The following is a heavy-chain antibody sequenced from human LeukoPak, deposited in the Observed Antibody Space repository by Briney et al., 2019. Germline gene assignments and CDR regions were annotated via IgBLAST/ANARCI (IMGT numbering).Heavy chain of an antibody. CDR2: IYTSGST. V-gene: IGHV4-4*09. J-gene: IGHJ5*02. D-gene: IGHD3-10*01. CDR1: GGSISSYY. Sequence: KPSETLSLTCTVSGGSISSYYWSWIRQPPGKGLEWIGYIYTSGSTNYNPSLKSRVTISVDTSKNQFSLKLSSVTAADTAVYYCARQPRGYPAHDWFDPWGQGTLVTVSS. CDR3: ARQPRGYPAHDWFDP.